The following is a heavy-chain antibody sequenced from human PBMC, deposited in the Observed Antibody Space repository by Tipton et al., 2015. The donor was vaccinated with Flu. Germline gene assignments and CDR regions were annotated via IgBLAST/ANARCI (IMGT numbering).Heavy chain of an antibody. CDR1: GGSISSSSYY. J-gene: IGHJ4*02. CDR3: ARSRESMVRVVYYFDY. D-gene: IGHD3-10*01. V-gene: IGHV4-39*01. Sequence: TLSLTCTVSGGSISSSSYYWGWIRQPPGKGLEWIGSIYYSGSTYYNPSLKSRVTISVDTSKNQFSLKLSSVTAADTAVYYCARSRESMVRVVYYFDYWGQGTLVTVSS. CDR2: IYYSGST.